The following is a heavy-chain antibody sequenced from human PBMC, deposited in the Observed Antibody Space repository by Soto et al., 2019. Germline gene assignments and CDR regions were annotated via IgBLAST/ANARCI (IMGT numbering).Heavy chain of an antibody. D-gene: IGHD3-16*01. CDR3: ARGLGILDAFDI. CDR2: IYYSGST. Sequence: SETLSLTCTVSGGSISSYYGSWIRQPPGKGLEWIGYIYYSGSTNYNPSLKSRVTISVDTSKNQFSLKLSSVTAADTAVYYCARGLGILDAFDIWGQGTMVTVSS. J-gene: IGHJ3*02. V-gene: IGHV4-59*01. CDR1: GGSISSYY.